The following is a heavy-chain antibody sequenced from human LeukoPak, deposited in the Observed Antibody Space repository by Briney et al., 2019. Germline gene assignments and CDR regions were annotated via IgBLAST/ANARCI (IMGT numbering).Heavy chain of an antibody. J-gene: IGHJ4*02. CDR2: IFYSGST. CDR3: ARDRRGSESYCPRQDCYYFDY. D-gene: IGHD3-10*01. Sequence: PSETLSLTCTVSSGSISTSNYYWGWVRQPPGKALEWIGNIFYSGSTYYSPSLKSRVTISVDTSKNQFSLKLSSVTAADTAVYYCARDRRGSESYCPRQDCYYFDYWGQGTLVTVSS. CDR1: SGSISTSNYY. V-gene: IGHV4-39*07.